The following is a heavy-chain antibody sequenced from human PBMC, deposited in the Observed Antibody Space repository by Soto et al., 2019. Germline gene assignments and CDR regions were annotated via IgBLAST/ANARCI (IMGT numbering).Heavy chain of an antibody. D-gene: IGHD5-12*01. CDR1: GYTFASCY. Sequence: GISVEVSWEACGYTFASCYRRWVQQAPGQGLEWMGIINPSGGSTSYAQKFQGRVPMTRDTSTSTVYMEVSSLRSEDTAVYYCARDLGWLQLTAPAYWGQGTLVPVSS. V-gene: IGHV1-46*01. J-gene: IGHJ1*01. CDR2: INPSGGST. CDR3: ARDLGWLQLTAPAY.